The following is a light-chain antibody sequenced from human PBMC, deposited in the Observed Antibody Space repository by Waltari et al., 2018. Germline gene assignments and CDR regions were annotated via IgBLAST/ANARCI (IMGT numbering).Light chain of an antibody. Sequence: EIVLTQSPDTLSLSPGESATLSCRTSQRISSNFLAWYQQKPGQAPRLVIYGASSRATGVPDMFTGSWSGTDFTLTVSRLEPEDFAVYYCQQYGNSPWTFGQGTKVEI. CDR3: QQYGNSPWT. V-gene: IGKV3-20*01. J-gene: IGKJ1*01. CDR2: GAS. CDR1: QRISSNF.